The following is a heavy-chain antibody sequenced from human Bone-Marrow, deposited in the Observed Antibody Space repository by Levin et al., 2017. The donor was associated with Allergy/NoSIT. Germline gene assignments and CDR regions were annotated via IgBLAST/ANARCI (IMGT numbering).Heavy chain of an antibody. CDR1: GFTFSNAW. CDR2: IKSKTDGGTT. CDR3: TNLATVTTSAH. Sequence: GESLKISCAASGFTFSNAWMNWVRQAPGKGLEWVGRIKSKTDGGTTDYAAPVKGRFTISRDDSKNTLYLQMNSLKTEDTAVYYCTNLATVTTSAHWDQGTLVTVSS. V-gene: IGHV3-15*07. D-gene: IGHD4-17*01. J-gene: IGHJ4*02.